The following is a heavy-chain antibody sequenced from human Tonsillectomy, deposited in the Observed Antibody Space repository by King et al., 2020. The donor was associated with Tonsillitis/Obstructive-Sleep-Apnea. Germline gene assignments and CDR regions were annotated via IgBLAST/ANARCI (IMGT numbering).Heavy chain of an antibody. CDR2: ISWRSGSI. CDR3: AKDLPEVRPPATRNYYYYYMDV. D-gene: IGHD2-15*01. Sequence: VQLVESGGGLVQPGGSLRLSCAASGFSFGDYAMHWVRQAPGKGLEWVSGISWRSGSIGYAASVKGRFTISRDNAKNSVYLEMNSLRTEYTALYYCAKDLPEVRPPATRNYYYYYMDVWGKGTTVTVSS. CDR1: GFSFGDYA. J-gene: IGHJ6*03. V-gene: IGHV3-9*01.